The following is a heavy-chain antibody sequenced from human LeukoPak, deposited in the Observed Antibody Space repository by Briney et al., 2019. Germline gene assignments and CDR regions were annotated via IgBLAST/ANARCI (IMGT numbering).Heavy chain of an antibody. J-gene: IGHJ3*02. CDR2: IYHSGST. CDR1: GGSISSGFYS. Sequence: KPSETLSLTCAVSGGSISSGFYSWSWIRQPPGKGLEWIGYIYHSGSTYYNPSLKSRVTISVDRSKNQFSLKLSSVTAADTAVYYCARGDPNAFDIWGQGTMVTVSS. CDR3: ARGDPNAFDI. V-gene: IGHV4-30-2*01. D-gene: IGHD2-21*01.